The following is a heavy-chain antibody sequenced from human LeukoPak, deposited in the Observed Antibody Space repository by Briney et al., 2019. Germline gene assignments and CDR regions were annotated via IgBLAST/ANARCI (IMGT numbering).Heavy chain of an antibody. D-gene: IGHD3-10*01. CDR1: GGSFSGYY. CDR3: ARGHKLLWFGELWHNWFDP. Sequence: SETLSLTCAVYGGSFSGYYWSWIRQPPGKGLEWIGEINHSGSTNYNPSLKSRVTISVDTSKNQFSLKLSSVTAADTAVCYCARGHKLLWFGELWHNWFDPWGQGTLVTVSS. V-gene: IGHV4-34*01. CDR2: INHSGST. J-gene: IGHJ5*02.